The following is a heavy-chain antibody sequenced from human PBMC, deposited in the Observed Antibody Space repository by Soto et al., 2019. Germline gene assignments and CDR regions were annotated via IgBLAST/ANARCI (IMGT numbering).Heavy chain of an antibody. CDR2: ISGSGGST. J-gene: IGHJ4*02. V-gene: IGHV3-23*01. Sequence: WWSLRLSCAASVFTFSSYAMSWFRQAPGKGLEWVSAISGSGGSTYYADSVKGRFTISRDNSKNTLYLQMNSLRAEDTAVYYCAKVRFSSGWHFDYWGQGTLVTVSS. CDR3: AKVRFSSGWHFDY. CDR1: VFTFSSYA. D-gene: IGHD6-19*01.